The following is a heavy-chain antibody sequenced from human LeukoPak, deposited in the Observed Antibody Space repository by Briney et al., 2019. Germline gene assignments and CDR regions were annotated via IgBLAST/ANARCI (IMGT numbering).Heavy chain of an antibody. V-gene: IGHV4-38-2*02. CDR3: ARATPFGQPDY. CDR1: GYSISSGYY. D-gene: IGHD3/OR15-3a*01. CDR2: IYHSGST. Sequence: PSETLSLTCTVSGYSISSGYYWGWIRQPPGKGLEWIGSIYHSGSTYYNPSLKSRVTISVDTSKNQFSLKLSSVTAADTAVYYCARATPFGQPDYWGQGTLVTVSS. J-gene: IGHJ4*02.